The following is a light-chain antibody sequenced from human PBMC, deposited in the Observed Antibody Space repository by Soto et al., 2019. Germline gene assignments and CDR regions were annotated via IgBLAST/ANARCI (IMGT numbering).Light chain of an antibody. CDR2: SNN. Sequence: QSVLTQPPSASGTPGQRVTISCSGSSSNIGSNTVNWYQQLPGTAPKLFIYSNNQRPSGVPDRFSGSKSGTSASLAISGLQSEDEADYYCAAWDDSLNGRVYVFGTGTKVTVL. CDR1: SSNIGSNT. J-gene: IGLJ1*01. CDR3: AAWDDSLNGRVYV. V-gene: IGLV1-44*01.